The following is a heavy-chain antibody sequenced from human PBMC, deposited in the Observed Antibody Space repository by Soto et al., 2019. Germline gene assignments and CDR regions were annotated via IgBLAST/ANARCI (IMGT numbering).Heavy chain of an antibody. CDR3: ASQNIAAAGTGAFDI. CDR1: GFTFSSYA. J-gene: IGHJ3*02. CDR2: ISYDGSNK. Sequence: QVQLVESGGGVVQPGRSLRLSCAASGFTFSSYAMHWVRQAPGKGLEWVAVISYDGSNKYYADSVKGRFTISRDNSKNTLYLQLNSLRAEDTAVYYCASQNIAAAGTGAFDIWGQGTMVTVSS. D-gene: IGHD6-13*01. V-gene: IGHV3-30-3*01.